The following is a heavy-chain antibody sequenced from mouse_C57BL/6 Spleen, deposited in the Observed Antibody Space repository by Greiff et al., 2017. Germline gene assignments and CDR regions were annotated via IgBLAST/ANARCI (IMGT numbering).Heavy chain of an antibody. D-gene: IGHD2-4*01. CDR2: IYPGDGDT. J-gene: IGHJ4*01. CDR1: GYAFSSSW. CDR3: ARDDYDGEGYAMDY. Sequence: VQLQQSGPELVKPGASVKISCKASGYAFSSSWMNWVKQRPGKGLEWIGRIYPGDGDTNYNGKFKGKATLTADKSSSTAYMQLSSLTSDDSAVYFCARDDYDGEGYAMDYWGQGTSVTVSS. V-gene: IGHV1-82*01.